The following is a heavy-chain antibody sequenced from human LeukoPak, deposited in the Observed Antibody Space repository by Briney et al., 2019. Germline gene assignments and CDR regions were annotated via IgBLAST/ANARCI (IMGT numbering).Heavy chain of an antibody. J-gene: IGHJ4*02. CDR3: ARGPSSGYDYFDY. D-gene: IGHD6-19*01. V-gene: IGHV3-21*01. CDR1: GFTFSSYN. Sequence: GGTLRLSCAASGFTFSSYNMNWVRQAPGKGLEWVSSILMSSSYIYYADSVKGRFTISRDNAKNSLYLQMNRPSADDTAVYYCARGPSSGYDYFDYWGQGTLVTVSS. CDR2: ILMSSSYI.